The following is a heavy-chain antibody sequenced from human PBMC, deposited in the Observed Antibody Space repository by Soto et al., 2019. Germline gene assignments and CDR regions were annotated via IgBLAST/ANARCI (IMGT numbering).Heavy chain of an antibody. CDR1: GYTFTSYY. CDR3: ARDIFYGSGSRPTYYYYYYGMDV. CDR2: INPSGGST. D-gene: IGHD3-10*01. V-gene: IGHV1-46*01. Sequence: ASVKVSCKASGYTFTSYYMHWVRQAPGQGLEWMGIINPSGGSTSYAQKFQGRVTMTRDTSTSTVYMELSSLRSEDTAVYYCARDIFYGSGSRPTYYYYYYGMDVWGQGTTVTVSS. J-gene: IGHJ6*02.